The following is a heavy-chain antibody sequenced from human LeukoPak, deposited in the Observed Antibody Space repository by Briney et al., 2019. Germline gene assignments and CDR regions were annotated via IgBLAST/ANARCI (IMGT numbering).Heavy chain of an antibody. Sequence: GGSLRLSCAASGFTFSSYGMSWVRQAPGKGLEWVSAISGSGGSTYYADSVKGRFTISRDNSKNTLYLQMDSLRAEDTAVYYCAKRNLFDWFDPWGQGTLVTVSS. V-gene: IGHV3-23*01. D-gene: IGHD3-10*02. CDR3: AKRNLFDWFDP. J-gene: IGHJ5*02. CDR1: GFTFSSYG. CDR2: ISGSGGST.